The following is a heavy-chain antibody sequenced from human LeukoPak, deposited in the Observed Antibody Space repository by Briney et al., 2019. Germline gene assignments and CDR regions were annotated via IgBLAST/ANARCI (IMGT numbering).Heavy chain of an antibody. CDR2: IWHHGSKT. V-gene: IGHV3-33*01. D-gene: IGHD2-2*01. CDR1: GFISSSFG. J-gene: IGHJ4*02. CDR3: ASEVVPAARGEGY. Sequence: GGSLRLSCVASGFISSSFGMHWVRQAPGKGLEWVAIIWHHGSKTYYGDSVKGRFTISRDNAKNSLYLQVNSLRAEDTAVYYCASEVVPAARGEGYWGQGTLVTVSS.